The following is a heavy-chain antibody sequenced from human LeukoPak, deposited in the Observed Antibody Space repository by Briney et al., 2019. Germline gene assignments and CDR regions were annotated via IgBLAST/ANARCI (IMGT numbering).Heavy chain of an antibody. V-gene: IGHV3-21*01. CDR1: GSTFSSYS. J-gene: IGHJ6*03. CDR3: ASYYYYYYMDV. Sequence: GGPLRLSCAASGSTFSSYSMNWVRQAPGKGLEWVSSISSSSSYIYYADSVKGRFTISRDNAKNSLYLQMNSLRAEDTAVYYCASYYYYYYMDVWGKGTTVTVSS. CDR2: ISSSSSYI.